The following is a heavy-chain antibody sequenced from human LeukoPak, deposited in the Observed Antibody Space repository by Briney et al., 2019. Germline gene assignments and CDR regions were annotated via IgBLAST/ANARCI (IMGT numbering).Heavy chain of an antibody. CDR3: ATDHSPAATAKLKNWFDP. CDR1: GYTFTSYD. J-gene: IGHJ5*02. Sequence: GASVKVSCKASGYTFTSYDFNWVRQATGQRPEWMGWMSPNSGDTGYAQKFQDRVTMTRNTSISTAYMELSSLRSDDTAVYYCATDHSPAATAKLKNWFDPWGQGTLVTVSS. V-gene: IGHV1-8*01. CDR2: MSPNSGDT. D-gene: IGHD2-15*01.